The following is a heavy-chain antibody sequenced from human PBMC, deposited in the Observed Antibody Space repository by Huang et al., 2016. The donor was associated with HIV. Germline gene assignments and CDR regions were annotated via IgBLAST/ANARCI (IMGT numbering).Heavy chain of an antibody. CDR2: IKIDGRTT. V-gene: IGHV3-74*01. CDR3: ARAGGCEI. Sequence: EEHLVESGGGLVQPGGSLRLSCEASGFKFSNYWRQWVRPAPGKGLRGVSRIKIDGRTTDYADSVKVRFTISRDNAKNTLYLQMSSLTGEDTAIYYWARAGGCEIWGQGTVVTVSS. CDR1: GFKFSNYW. D-gene: IGHD6-19*01. J-gene: IGHJ3*02.